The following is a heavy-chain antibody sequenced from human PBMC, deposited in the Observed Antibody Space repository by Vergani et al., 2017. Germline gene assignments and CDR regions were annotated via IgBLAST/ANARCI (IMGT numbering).Heavy chain of an antibody. Sequence: EVQLVQSGAEVKKPGATMKISCKVSGYTFTDHYMHWVKQAPGKGLEWMGLVDPEDGETIYAEKFKGRVTIAADTSTDTAHLELSSLRSEDTAVYYCATPQTVTTGGMEVGGQGTTVIV. CDR3: ATPQTVTTGGMEV. V-gene: IGHV1-69-2*01. D-gene: IGHD4-17*01. CDR1: GYTFTDHY. CDR2: VDPEDGET. J-gene: IGHJ6*02.